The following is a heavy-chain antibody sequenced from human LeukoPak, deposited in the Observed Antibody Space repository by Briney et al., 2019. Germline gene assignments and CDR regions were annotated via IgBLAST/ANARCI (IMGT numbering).Heavy chain of an antibody. V-gene: IGHV3-7*01. J-gene: IGHJ4*02. CDR3: ARETPYGSLTFDY. CDR1: GFIFSNYW. Sequence: GGSLRLACVAAGFIFSNYWMSWVRQAPGEGLEWVANTHGSEKYYVDSVNGGFTISRDDIKNSLCLKTNSLRAEDTAMYYCARETPYGSLTFDYWGQGTLVTVSS. CDR2: THGSEK. D-gene: IGHD3-10*01.